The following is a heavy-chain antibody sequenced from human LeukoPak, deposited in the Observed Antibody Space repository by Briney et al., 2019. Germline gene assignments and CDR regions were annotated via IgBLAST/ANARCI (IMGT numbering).Heavy chain of an antibody. CDR1: GFTFSSYS. J-gene: IGHJ3*02. D-gene: IGHD2-2*02. V-gene: IGHV3-21*01. CDR3: ARDRCSSTSCYSDAFDI. Sequence: GGSLRLSCAASGFTFSSYSMNWVRQAPGKGLEWVSSISSSSSYIYYADSVKGRFTISRDNAKNSLYLQMNSLRAEDTAVYYCARDRCSSTSCYSDAFDIWGQGTMVTVS. CDR2: ISSSSSYI.